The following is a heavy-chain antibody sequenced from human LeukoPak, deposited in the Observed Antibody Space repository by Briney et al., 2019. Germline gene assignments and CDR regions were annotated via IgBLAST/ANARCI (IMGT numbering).Heavy chain of an antibody. J-gene: IGHJ6*02. CDR1: GFTFSSYA. D-gene: IGHD3-22*01. V-gene: IGHV3-30-3*01. CDR2: ISYDGSNE. Sequence: GSLRLSCAASGFTFSSYALQWVRQAPGKGLEWVALISYDGSNEYYADSVKGRFTISRDNAKNSLHLQINSLRDEDTAVYYCAIRGYYDTTYAYDYHAMDVWGQGTAVTVSS. CDR3: AIRGYYDTTYAYDYHAMDV.